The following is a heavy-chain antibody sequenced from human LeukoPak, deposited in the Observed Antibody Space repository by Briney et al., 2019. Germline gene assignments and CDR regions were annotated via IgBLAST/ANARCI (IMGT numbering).Heavy chain of an antibody. CDR1: GFTFSSYA. Sequence: PGGSLRLSCAASGFTFSSYAMSWVRQAPGKGLEWVSAISGSGGSTYYADSVKGRFTISRDNSKNTLYLQMNSLRAEDTAVYYCAKVSTVVVITLYYFDYWGQGTLVTVSS. V-gene: IGHV3-23*01. J-gene: IGHJ4*02. CDR3: AKVSTVVVITLYYFDY. D-gene: IGHD3-22*01. CDR2: ISGSGGST.